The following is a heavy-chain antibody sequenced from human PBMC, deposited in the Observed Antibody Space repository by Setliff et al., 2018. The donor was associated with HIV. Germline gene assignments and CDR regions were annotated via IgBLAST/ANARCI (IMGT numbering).Heavy chain of an antibody. J-gene: IGHJ3*02. CDR3: ARDLNYNLPDAFDI. CDR2: ISSSSSYI. Sequence: GGSLRLSCAASGFTLSSYSMNWVRQAPGKGLEWVSSISSSSSYIYYADSVKGRFTISRDNAKNSLYLQMNSLRAEDTAVYYCARDLNYNLPDAFDIWGQGTMVTVSS. D-gene: IGHD3-3*01. CDR1: GFTLSSYS. V-gene: IGHV3-21*01.